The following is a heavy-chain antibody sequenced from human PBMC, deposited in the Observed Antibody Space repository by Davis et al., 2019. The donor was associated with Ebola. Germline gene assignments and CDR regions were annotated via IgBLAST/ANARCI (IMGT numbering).Heavy chain of an antibody. CDR3: ARQESLYGSSDY. CDR2: IYAGDSDT. D-gene: IGHD4-23*01. J-gene: IGHJ4*02. CDR1: GYGFADYW. V-gene: IGHV5-51*01. Sequence: GESLKISCKGSGYGFADYWIAWVRQTPGKGLGWMGVIYAGDSDTRYSPSFEGQVTISVDRYITTAYLQWSSLKASDTAMYYCARQESLYGSSDYWGQGTLVTVSS.